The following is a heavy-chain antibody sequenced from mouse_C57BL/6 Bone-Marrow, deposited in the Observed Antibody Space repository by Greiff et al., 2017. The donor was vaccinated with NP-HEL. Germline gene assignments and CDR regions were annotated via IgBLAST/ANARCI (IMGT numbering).Heavy chain of an antibody. CDR2: ISDGGSYT. Sequence: EVQVVESGGGLVKPGGSLKLSCAASGFTFSSYAMSWVRQTPEKRLEWVATISDGGSYTYYPDNVKGRFTISRDNAKNNLYLQMSHLKSEDTAMYYCARDTTVVATNWGQGTTLTVSS. J-gene: IGHJ2*01. CDR3: ARDTTVVATN. CDR1: GFTFSSYA. V-gene: IGHV5-4*01. D-gene: IGHD1-1*01.